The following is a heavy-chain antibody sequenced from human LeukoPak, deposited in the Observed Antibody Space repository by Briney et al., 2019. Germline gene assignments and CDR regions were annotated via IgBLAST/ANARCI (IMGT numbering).Heavy chain of an antibody. D-gene: IGHD2-2*01. CDR2: ISGSGGSE. J-gene: IGHJ4*02. CDR3: AKTTDCSGSSCYAAGGY. V-gene: IGHV3-23*01. CDR1: GFTFSSYA. Sequence: PGGSLRLSCAASGFTFSSYAMSGVRQATGEGLEWVSAISGSGGSEFYADPVTGRFTISRDNSKNTLFLQMHSLRAEDTAVYYCAKTTDCSGSSCYAAGGYWGQGALVSVSS.